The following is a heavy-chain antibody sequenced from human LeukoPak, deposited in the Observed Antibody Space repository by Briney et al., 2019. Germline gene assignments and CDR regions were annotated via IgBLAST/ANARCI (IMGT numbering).Heavy chain of an antibody. D-gene: IGHD4-23*01. CDR2: INQDGSEK. CDR1: GFTFSSYW. CDR3: ARKGRGNSDY. J-gene: IGHJ4*02. V-gene: IGHV3-7*01. Sequence: GGSLRLSCAASGFTFSSYWMSWGRQAPGKGLEWVANINQDGSEKYYVDSVKGRFTISRDNAKHSLCLQMNSLRAEDTAVYYCARKGRGNSDYWGQGTLVTVSS.